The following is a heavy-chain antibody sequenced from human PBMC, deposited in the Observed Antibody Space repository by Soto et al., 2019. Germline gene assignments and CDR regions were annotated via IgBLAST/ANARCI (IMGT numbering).Heavy chain of an antibody. CDR2: MYNTGRT. J-gene: IGHJ4*02. CDR3: ARVGSCIAVRSFDY. V-gene: IGHV4-59*12. D-gene: IGHD6-6*01. CDR1: GGSISRYY. Sequence: PSETLSLTCTVSGGSISRYYWSWIRLPPGKGLEWIGYMYNTGRTVYNPSFKSRVTISVDTSKNQFSLKLISMTPADTAVYYCARVGSCIAVRSFDYRGQGTLVTVSS.